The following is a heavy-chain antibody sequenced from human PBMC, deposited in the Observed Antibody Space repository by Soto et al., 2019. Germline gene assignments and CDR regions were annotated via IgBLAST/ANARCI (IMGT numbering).Heavy chain of an antibody. V-gene: IGHV4-34*01. D-gene: IGHD3-10*01. CDR1: GGSFSGYY. CDR3: ARGALVWFGAHDYYGMDV. CDR2: IYHSGGT. J-gene: IGHJ6*02. Sequence: SETLSLTCGVFGGSFSGYYWTWIRQPPGKGLEWIGEIYHSGGTNYHPSLKSRVTISVDTSNNHFSLKLSSVTAADTAVYYCARGALVWFGAHDYYGMDVWGQGTTVTVSS.